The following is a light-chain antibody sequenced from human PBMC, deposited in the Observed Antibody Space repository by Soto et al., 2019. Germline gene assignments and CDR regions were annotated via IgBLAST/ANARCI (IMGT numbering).Light chain of an antibody. J-gene: IGKJ1*01. V-gene: IGKV1-39*01. CDR2: ATS. Sequence: DIEMTQSPSSLSASVGDRVTITCRTSQNIRSYLNWYQQRPGKAPKLLIYATSSLQSGVPSRFSGSGSGTDFALTISSLQPEDFATYYCQQYKSYWTFGQGTKVDIK. CDR3: QQYKSYWT. CDR1: QNIRSY.